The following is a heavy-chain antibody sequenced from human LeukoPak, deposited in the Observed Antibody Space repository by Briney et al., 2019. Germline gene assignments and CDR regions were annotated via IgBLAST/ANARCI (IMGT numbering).Heavy chain of an antibody. CDR1: GYTFTSYG. V-gene: IGHV1-18*01. D-gene: IGHD6-19*01. CDR3: AREFPPSAVAGPHNWFDP. CDR2: ISAYNGNT. J-gene: IGHJ5*02. Sequence: ASVTVSCKASGYTFTSYGISWVRQAPGQGLEWMGWISAYNGNTNYAQKLQGRVTMTTDTSTSTAYMELRSLRSDDTAVYYCAREFPPSAVAGPHNWFDPWGQGTLVTVSS.